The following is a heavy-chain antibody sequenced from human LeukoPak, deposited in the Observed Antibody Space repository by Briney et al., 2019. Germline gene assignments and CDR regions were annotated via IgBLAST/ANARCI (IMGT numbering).Heavy chain of an antibody. Sequence: PSETLSLTRTVSGGFISSYYWSWIRQPPGKGLEWIGYIYYSGSTNYNPSLKSRVTISVDTSKNQFSLKLSSVTAADTAVYYCARAAVAGDVDYWGQGTLVTVSS. CDR2: IYYSGST. D-gene: IGHD6-19*01. V-gene: IGHV4-59*01. CDR1: GGFISSYY. CDR3: ARAAVAGDVDY. J-gene: IGHJ4*02.